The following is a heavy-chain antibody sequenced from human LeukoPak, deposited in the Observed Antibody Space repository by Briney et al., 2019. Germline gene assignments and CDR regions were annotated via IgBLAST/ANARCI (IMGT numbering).Heavy chain of an antibody. D-gene: IGHD2-15*01. Sequence: ASVKVSCKPSGYTFTGYYIHWVRQAPGQGLEWMGWINPSSGGTNYPQKFQGRVTMTRDTSLSTAYMELSGLRSDDTAVYYCARGVVAATFSYYMDVWGKGTTVTVSS. J-gene: IGHJ6*03. CDR2: INPSSGGT. CDR3: ARGVVAATFSYYMDV. V-gene: IGHV1-2*02. CDR1: GYTFTGYY.